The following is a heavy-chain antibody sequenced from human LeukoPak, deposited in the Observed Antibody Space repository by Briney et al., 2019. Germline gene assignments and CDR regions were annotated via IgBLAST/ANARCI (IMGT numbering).Heavy chain of an antibody. J-gene: IGHJ6*02. Sequence: ASVTVSCKASGYTFTGYYMHWVRQAPGQGLEWMGWINPNSGGTNYAQKFQGWVTMTRDTSISTAYMELSRLRSDDTAVYYCARAGTPYNWNYWTDYYYYYGMDVWGQGTTVTVSS. CDR3: ARAGTPYNWNYWTDYYYYYGMDV. CDR2: INPNSGGT. V-gene: IGHV1-2*04. CDR1: GYTFTGYY. D-gene: IGHD1-7*01.